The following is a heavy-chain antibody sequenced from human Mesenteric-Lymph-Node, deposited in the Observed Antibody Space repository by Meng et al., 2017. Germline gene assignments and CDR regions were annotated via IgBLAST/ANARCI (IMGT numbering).Heavy chain of an antibody. V-gene: IGHV4-4*07. CDR2: IYTSGST. Sequence: SDILSSTCTVPGGSVSTFYWSWIRQPAGKGLEWIGRIYTSGSTNYNPTLKSRITISVDKSKNQFSLKMSSVADADAAVYYCARGGHYYCVSGNYPIDYWGQGSLVTVSS. J-gene: IGHJ4*02. CDR1: GGSVSTFY. D-gene: IGHD3-16*02. CDR3: ARGGHYYCVSGNYPIDY.